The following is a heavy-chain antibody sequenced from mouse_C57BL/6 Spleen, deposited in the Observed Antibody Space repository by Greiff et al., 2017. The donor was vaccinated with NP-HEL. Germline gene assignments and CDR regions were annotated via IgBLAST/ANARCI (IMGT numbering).Heavy chain of an antibody. D-gene: IGHD2-5*01. Sequence: QVQLQQSGAELVRPGASVKLSCKASGYTFTDYYINWVKQRPGQGLEWIARIYPGSGNTYYKEKFKGKATLTAEKSSSTAYMQLSSLTSEDSAVYFCARTVDHYSNYFWFAYWGQGTLVTVSA. CDR2: IYPGSGNT. CDR3: ARTVDHYSNYFWFAY. CDR1: GYTFTDYY. J-gene: IGHJ3*01. V-gene: IGHV1-76*01.